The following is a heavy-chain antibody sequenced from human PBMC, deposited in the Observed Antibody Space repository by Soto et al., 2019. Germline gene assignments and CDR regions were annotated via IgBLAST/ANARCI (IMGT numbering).Heavy chain of an antibody. CDR1: GGSISRGSYY. Sequence: PSETLSLTCTVSGGSISRGSYYWSWIRQHPGKGLEWIGYIYHSGSTYYNPSLKSRVTISVDTSENQFSLKLASVTAADTAVYYCARDYMAVVDWGQGTLVTVSS. V-gene: IGHV4-31*03. D-gene: IGHD2-15*01. J-gene: IGHJ4*02. CDR3: ARDYMAVVD. CDR2: IYHSGST.